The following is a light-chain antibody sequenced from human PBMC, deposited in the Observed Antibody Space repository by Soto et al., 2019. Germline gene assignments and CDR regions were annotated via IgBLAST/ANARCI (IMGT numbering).Light chain of an antibody. CDR2: EVS. V-gene: IGLV2-14*01. J-gene: IGLJ1*01. CDR1: SSDVGGYNY. Sequence: QSALTQPASVSGSPGQSITISCTGTSSDVGGYNYVSWYQQHSGKAPKLMIYEVSNRPSGVSNRFSGSKSGNTASLTISGPQTEDEADYYCSSYTSSSSYVFGIGTKVTVL. CDR3: SSYTSSSSYV.